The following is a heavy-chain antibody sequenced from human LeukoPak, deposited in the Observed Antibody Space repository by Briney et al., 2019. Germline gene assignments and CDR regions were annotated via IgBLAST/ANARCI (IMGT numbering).Heavy chain of an antibody. J-gene: IGHJ4*02. D-gene: IGHD1-26*01. Sequence: AGGSLRLSCAASGFTFSSYGMHWVRQAPGKGLEWVAVISYDGSNKYYADSVKGRFTISRDNSKNTLYLQMNSLRAEDTAVYYCAKDRREYSGSYYVDYWGQGTLVTVSS. V-gene: IGHV3-30*18. CDR3: AKDRREYSGSYYVDY. CDR1: GFTFSSYG. CDR2: ISYDGSNK.